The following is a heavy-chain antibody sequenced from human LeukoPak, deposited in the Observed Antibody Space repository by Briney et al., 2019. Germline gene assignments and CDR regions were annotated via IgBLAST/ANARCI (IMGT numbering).Heavy chain of an antibody. CDR3: ARDPSIVGADYMDV. Sequence: SETLPLTCTVSGGSISSYYWSWIRQPPGKGLEWIGYIYYSGSTNYNPSLKSRVTISVDTSKNQFSLKLSSVTAADTAVCYCARDPSIVGADYMDVWGKGTTVTVSS. D-gene: IGHD1-26*01. V-gene: IGHV4-59*01. CDR2: IYYSGST. CDR1: GGSISSYY. J-gene: IGHJ6*03.